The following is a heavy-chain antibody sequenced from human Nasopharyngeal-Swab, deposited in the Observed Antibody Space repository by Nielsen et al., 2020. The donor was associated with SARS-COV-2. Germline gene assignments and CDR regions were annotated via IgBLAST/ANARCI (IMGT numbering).Heavy chain of an antibody. CDR3: ARCSGFICAFDI. D-gene: IGHD5-12*01. Sequence: SLKISCAASGFTFDDYAMHWVRQVPGKGLEWVSGISWSSVSIGYADSVKGRFTISRDNAKNSLYLQMNSLRDEDTAVYYCARCSGFICAFDIWGQGTMVSASS. J-gene: IGHJ3*02. CDR1: GFTFDDYA. CDR2: ISWSSVSI. V-gene: IGHV3-9*01.